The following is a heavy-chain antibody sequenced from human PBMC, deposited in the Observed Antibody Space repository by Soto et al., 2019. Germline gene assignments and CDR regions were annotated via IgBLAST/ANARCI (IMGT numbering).Heavy chain of an antibody. CDR1: GFTFSSYA. CDR2: ISYDGSNK. CDR3: ARDLTYCGGDCPRFDP. D-gene: IGHD2-21*02. V-gene: IGHV3-30-3*01. Sequence: QVQLVESGGGVVQPGRSLRLSCAASGFTFSSYAMHWVRQAPGKGLEWVAVISYDGSNKYYADSVKGRFTISRDNSKNTLSLQMNSLRAEDTAVYYCARDLTYCGGDCPRFDPWGQGTLVTVSS. J-gene: IGHJ5*02.